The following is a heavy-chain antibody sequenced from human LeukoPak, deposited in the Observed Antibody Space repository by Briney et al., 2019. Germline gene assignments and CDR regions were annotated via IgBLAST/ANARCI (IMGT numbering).Heavy chain of an antibody. V-gene: IGHV1-18*01. Sequence: ASVTVSCKASGYTFTSYGISWVRQAPGQGLEWMGWISAYNGNTNYAQKLQGRVTMTTDTSTSTAYMELRSLRSDDTAVYYCARVGADGGNPDGYYYYYYMDVWGKGTTVTVSS. CDR1: GYTFTSYG. CDR3: ARVGADGGNPDGYYYYYYMDV. J-gene: IGHJ6*03. CDR2: ISAYNGNT. D-gene: IGHD4-23*01.